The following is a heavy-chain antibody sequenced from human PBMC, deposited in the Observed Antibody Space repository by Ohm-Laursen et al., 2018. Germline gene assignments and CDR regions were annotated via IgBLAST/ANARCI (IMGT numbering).Heavy chain of an antibody. J-gene: IGHJ4*02. CDR3: ARQEYSSSSPFDY. CDR2: ISYSGTS. V-gene: IGHV4-59*08. Sequence: GTLSLTCTVSGGSISPHYWSWIRQSPEKGLEWIGYISYSGTSEHNPSLKGRVTMSVDTSKNQFSLKLSSVTAADTAVYYCARQEYSSSSPFDYWGQGTLVTVSS. D-gene: IGHD6-6*01. CDR1: GGSISPHY.